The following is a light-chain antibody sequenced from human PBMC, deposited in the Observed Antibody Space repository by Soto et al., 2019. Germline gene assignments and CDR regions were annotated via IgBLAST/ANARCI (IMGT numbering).Light chain of an antibody. CDR1: QSIRSW. CDR3: QQYNSFPWT. CDR2: DAS. J-gene: IGKJ1*01. V-gene: IGKV1-5*01. Sequence: DSQMIQSRSTLSASVGGRFTITCPAIQSIRSWLDWYQQKPGKAPKLLIYDASSLESGVPPRFRGSRSETEFTLTIRNLPPDDFAPYYCQQYNSFPWTFGLGTKVDIK.